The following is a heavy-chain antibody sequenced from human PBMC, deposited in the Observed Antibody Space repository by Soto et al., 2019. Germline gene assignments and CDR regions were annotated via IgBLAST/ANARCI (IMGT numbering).Heavy chain of an antibody. J-gene: IGHJ4*02. D-gene: IGHD6-19*01. CDR3: AMDRGRLARLTYPDY. V-gene: IGHV3-30*03. CDR1: GFTFSNYG. CDR2: ISYDGSHE. Sequence: QVQLVESGGGVVQPGRSLRLSCGASGFTFSNYGMHWVRQAPGKGLDWVAVISYDGSHEHYADSVKGRFTISRDNPKNTLYLQMNSLRVENTAVYYCAMDRGRLARLTYPDYWGQGTLVTVSP.